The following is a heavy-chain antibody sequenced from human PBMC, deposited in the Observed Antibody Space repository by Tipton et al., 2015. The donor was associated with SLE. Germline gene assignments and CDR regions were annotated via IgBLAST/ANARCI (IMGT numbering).Heavy chain of an antibody. CDR1: GYPISSGYY. CDR2: IYHSGGT. CDR3: AVGYCSTTSCQREYFQH. J-gene: IGHJ1*01. V-gene: IGHV4-38-2*02. Sequence: TLSLTCTVSGYPISSGYYWGWIRQPPGKGLEWIGSIYHSGGTFYNPSLKSRVTISVDTSKNQFSLKLNSVTAADTAVYYCAVGYCSTTSCQREYFQHWGQGTLVTVSS. D-gene: IGHD2-2*01.